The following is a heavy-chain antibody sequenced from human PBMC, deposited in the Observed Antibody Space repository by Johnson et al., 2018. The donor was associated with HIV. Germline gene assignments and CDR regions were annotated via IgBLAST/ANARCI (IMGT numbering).Heavy chain of an antibody. J-gene: IGHJ3*02. CDR2: ISYDGSNK. CDR1: GFTFSSYG. CDR3: AKAFEYSSSSMAFDI. V-gene: IGHV3-30*18. D-gene: IGHD6-6*01. Sequence: QVQLVESGGGVVQPGRSLRLSCAASGFTFSSYGMHWVRQAPGKGLEWVAVISYDGSNKYYADSVTGRFTISRDNSKNTLYLQMNSLRAEDTAVYYCAKAFEYSSSSMAFDIWGQGTMVTVSS.